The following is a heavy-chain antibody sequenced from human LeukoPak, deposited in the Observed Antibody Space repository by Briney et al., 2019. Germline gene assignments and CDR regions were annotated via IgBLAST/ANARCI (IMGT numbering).Heavy chain of an antibody. D-gene: IGHD2-15*01. CDR3: ARGTRLGYCSDASCHGAFDI. CDR2: ISYDGSNK. J-gene: IGHJ3*02. CDR1: GFTFGSFA. Sequence: QAGGSLRLSCAASGFTFGSFALHWVRQAPYKGLEWVAVISYDGSNKYYADSVEGRFTISRDNSKNTMYMQMNSLRPEDTAMYYCARGTRLGYCSDASCHGAFDIWGQGTTVTVSS. V-gene: IGHV3-30-3*01.